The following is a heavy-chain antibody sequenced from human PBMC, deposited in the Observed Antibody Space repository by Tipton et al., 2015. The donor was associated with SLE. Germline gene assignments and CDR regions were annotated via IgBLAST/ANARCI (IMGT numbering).Heavy chain of an antibody. J-gene: IGHJ4*02. CDR3: ARDYYDSRGYTLFDY. CDR1: GGSINSGDYS. CDR2: IFHSGNA. V-gene: IGHV4-30-2*01. Sequence: TLSLTCAVSGGSINSGDYSWSWIRQPPGKGLEWIGYIFHSGNAYYDPSLKSRVTISVDRSRNQFSLILSSVTAADTAVYYCARDYYDSRGYTLFDYWGQGALVTVSS. D-gene: IGHD3-22*01.